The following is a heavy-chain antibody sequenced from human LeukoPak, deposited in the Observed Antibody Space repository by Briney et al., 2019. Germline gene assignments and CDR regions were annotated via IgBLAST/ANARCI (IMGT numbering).Heavy chain of an antibody. CDR1: GFSFSNYA. V-gene: IGHV3-33*08. CDR3: ASESSTSKNYYFDY. CDR2: IWYDGSNK. J-gene: IGHJ4*02. D-gene: IGHD2-2*01. Sequence: PGGSLRLSCAASGFSFSNYAMSWVRQAPGKGLEWVAVIWYDGSNKYYADSVKGRFTISRDNSKNTLYLQMNSLRAEDTAVYYCASESSTSKNYYFDYWGQGTLVTVSS.